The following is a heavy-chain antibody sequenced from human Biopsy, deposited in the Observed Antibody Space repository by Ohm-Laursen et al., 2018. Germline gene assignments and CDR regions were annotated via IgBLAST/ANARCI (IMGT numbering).Heavy chain of an antibody. CDR3: GNEVHGRDY. CDR1: GFIFSTYT. V-gene: IGHV4-34*08. CDR2: INQAGTT. J-gene: IGHJ4*02. D-gene: IGHD2-15*01. Sequence: LRLSCTASGFIFSTYTMNWIRQPPGKGLEWIGQINQAGTTNYNPSLKSRVSISADASKYEFSLRLTSVTAADTAVYLCGNEVHGRDYWGLGAQVTVSS.